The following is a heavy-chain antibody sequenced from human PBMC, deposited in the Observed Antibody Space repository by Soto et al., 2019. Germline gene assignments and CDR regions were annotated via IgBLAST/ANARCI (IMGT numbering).Heavy chain of an antibody. V-gene: IGHV3-48*03. CDR2: ISSGGQTI. Sequence: GGSLRLSCAASGFTLTSYEMNWVRQAPGKGLEWVSYISSGGQTIYYADSVKGRFTISRDNAKNSLYLQMNSLRGEDAAVYYCARERPSSDFWSGYSFGMDGWGQGTTVTVSS. J-gene: IGHJ6*02. CDR3: ARERPSSDFWSGYSFGMDG. D-gene: IGHD3-3*01. CDR1: GFTLTSYE.